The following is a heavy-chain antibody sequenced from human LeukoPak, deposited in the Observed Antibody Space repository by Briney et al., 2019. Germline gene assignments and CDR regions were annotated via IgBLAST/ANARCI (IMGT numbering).Heavy chain of an antibody. D-gene: IGHD3-3*01. CDR2: INRDGGSA. Sequence: GGSLRLSCAASGFTFSSYWMHWVRQVPGKGLVWVSRINRDGGSATYADSVKGRFTISRDNAKNTLYLQMNSLSAEDTAVYYCAGASRSGYDDHWGQGTLVTVST. J-gene: IGHJ4*02. CDR3: AGASRSGYDDH. CDR1: GFTFSSYW. V-gene: IGHV3-74*01.